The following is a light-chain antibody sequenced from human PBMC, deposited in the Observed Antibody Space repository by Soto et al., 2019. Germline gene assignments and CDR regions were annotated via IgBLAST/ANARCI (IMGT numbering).Light chain of an antibody. CDR1: SSDVGGYNY. Sequence: QSVLTQPASGSGSPGQSITISCTGTSSDVGGYNYVSWYQQHPGKAPKLMIYGVSNRPSGVSNRFSGSKSGNTASLTISGLQAEDEADYYCSSYTSSSTPYVFGTGTKVTVL. CDR3: SSYTSSSTPYV. V-gene: IGLV2-14*01. CDR2: GVS. J-gene: IGLJ1*01.